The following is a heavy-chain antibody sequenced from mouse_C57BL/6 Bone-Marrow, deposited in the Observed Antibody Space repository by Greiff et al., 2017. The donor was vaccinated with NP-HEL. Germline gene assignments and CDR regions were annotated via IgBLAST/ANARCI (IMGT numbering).Heavy chain of an antibody. D-gene: IGHD2-4*01. Sequence: VQLQQSGAELVMPGASVKLSCKASGYTFTSYWMHWVKQRPGQGLEWIGEIDLSDSYTNYNQKFKGKSTLTVDKSSSTAYMQLSSLTSEDSAVYYCARERLRRAWFAYWGQGTLVTVSA. J-gene: IGHJ3*01. CDR3: ARERLRRAWFAY. CDR2: IDLSDSYT. V-gene: IGHV1-69*01. CDR1: GYTFTSYW.